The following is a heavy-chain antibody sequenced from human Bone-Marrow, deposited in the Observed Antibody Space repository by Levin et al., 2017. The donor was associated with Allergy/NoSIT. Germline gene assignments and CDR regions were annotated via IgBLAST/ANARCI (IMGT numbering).Heavy chain of an antibody. CDR2: IYSGGDT. J-gene: IGHJ4*02. Sequence: GESLKISCTASGVTVGNNYFMWVRQAPGKGLEWVSHIYSGGDTNYADSVRGRFSISRDNSKNTLYLQMNSLRAEDTAVYHCGRDGPGGGHWGQGTLVTVSS. D-gene: IGHD3-10*01. CDR1: GVTVGNNY. V-gene: IGHV3-66*01. CDR3: GRDGPGGGH.